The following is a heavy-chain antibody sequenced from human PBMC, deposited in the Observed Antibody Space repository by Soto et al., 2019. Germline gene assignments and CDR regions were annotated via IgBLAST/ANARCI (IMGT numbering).Heavy chain of an antibody. CDR3: ARTRTYYDFWSGSYYFDY. Sequence: PSETLSLTCTVSGGSISSGDYYWSWIRQPPWKGLEWIGYIYYSGSTYYNPSLKSRVTISVDTSKNQFSLKLSSVTAADTAVYYCARTRTYYDFWSGSYYFDYWGQGXLVTVSS. CDR1: GGSISSGDYY. J-gene: IGHJ4*02. CDR2: IYYSGST. D-gene: IGHD3-3*01. V-gene: IGHV4-30-4*01.